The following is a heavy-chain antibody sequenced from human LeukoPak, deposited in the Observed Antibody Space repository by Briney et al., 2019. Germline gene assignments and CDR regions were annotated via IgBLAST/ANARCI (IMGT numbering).Heavy chain of an antibody. CDR1: GYTFTSYD. V-gene: IGHV1-8*01. CDR2: MNPNSGNT. Sequence: ASVKVSCKASGYTFTSYDINWVRQATGQGLEWMGWMNPNSGNTGYAQKFQGRVTMTRNTSISTAYMELSSLRSEDTAVYYCAKRTAVAGYYFDYWGQGTLVTVSS. D-gene: IGHD6-19*01. J-gene: IGHJ4*02. CDR3: AKRTAVAGYYFDY.